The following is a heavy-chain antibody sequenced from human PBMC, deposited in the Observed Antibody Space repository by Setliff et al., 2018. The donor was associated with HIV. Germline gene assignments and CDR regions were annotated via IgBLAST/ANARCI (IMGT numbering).Heavy chain of an antibody. Sequence: ASETLSLTCTVSGGSISSHYWSWIRQPPGKGLEWIGYIDYSGSTNYNPSLKSRVTISVDTSKNQFSLKLSSVTAADTAVYYCTRPRVPYDFWSGPEVWGQGTLVTVSS. D-gene: IGHD3-3*01. CDR2: IDYSGST. CDR1: GGSISSHY. CDR3: TRPRVPYDFWSGPEV. J-gene: IGHJ4*02. V-gene: IGHV4-59*11.